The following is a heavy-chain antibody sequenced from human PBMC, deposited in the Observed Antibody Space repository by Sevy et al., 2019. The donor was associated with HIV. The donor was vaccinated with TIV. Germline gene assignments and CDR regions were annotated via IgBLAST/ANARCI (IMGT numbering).Heavy chain of an antibody. CDR2: IYAGDSDT. J-gene: IGHJ4*02. Sequence: GECLKISCKGSGYTFTSYWIGWVRQMLGKGLEWLGVIYAGDSDTGYSPSFEGQVTISVDKSINTAYLQWSSLKASDTAIHYCARQFSNTWDFDYWGQGTLVTVSS. D-gene: IGHD6-13*01. CDR3: ARQFSNTWDFDY. CDR1: GYTFTSYW. V-gene: IGHV5-51*01.